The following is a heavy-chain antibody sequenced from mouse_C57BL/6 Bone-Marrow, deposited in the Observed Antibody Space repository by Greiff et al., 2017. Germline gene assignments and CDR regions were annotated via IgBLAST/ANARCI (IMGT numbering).Heavy chain of an antibody. Sequence: QVQLQQPGAELVMPGASVKLSCKASGYTFTSYWMHWVKRRPGQGLEWIGEIDPSDSYTNYNQKFKGKSTLTVDKSSSTAYMQLSSLTSEDSAVYCCARDGNYDYWGQCTTLTVSS. V-gene: IGHV1-69*01. CDR1: GYTFTSYW. D-gene: IGHD2-1*01. CDR3: ARDGNYDY. J-gene: IGHJ2*01. CDR2: IDPSDSYT.